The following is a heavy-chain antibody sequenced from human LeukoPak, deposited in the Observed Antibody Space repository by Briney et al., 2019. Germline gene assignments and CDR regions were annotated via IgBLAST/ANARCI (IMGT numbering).Heavy chain of an antibody. J-gene: IGHJ4*02. V-gene: IGHV4-4*07. CDR1: GGSISGDY. CDR3: ARVDRGTTTFDY. CDR2: IYTSGST. D-gene: IGHD4-17*01. Sequence: SETLSLTCTVSGGSISGDYWSWIRQPGEKGLEWIGRIYTSGSTDYNPSLKSRVTMSVDTSKNQFSLKLSSVTAADTAVYYSARVDRGTTTFDYWGQGTLVTVSS.